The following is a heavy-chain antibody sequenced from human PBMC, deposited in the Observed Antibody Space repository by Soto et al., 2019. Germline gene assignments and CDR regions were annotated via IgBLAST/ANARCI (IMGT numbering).Heavy chain of an antibody. D-gene: IGHD3-10*01. CDR1: GFIFSMYW. CDR2: ITDDGSTT. CDR3: TRGPRPTSIGTGAF. V-gene: IGHV3-74*01. Sequence: GGSLRLSCETSGFIFSMYWMHWVRQVPGKGPQWVARITDDGSTTYYAASVEGRFTISRDNAKNALYLQMTSLRADDTAVYYCTRGPRPTSIGTGAFWGQGTRVTAPQ. J-gene: IGHJ4*02.